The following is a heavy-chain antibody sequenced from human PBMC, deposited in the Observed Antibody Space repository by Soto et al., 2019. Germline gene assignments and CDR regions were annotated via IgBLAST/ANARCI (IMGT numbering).Heavy chain of an antibody. J-gene: IGHJ6*02. CDR2: FDPEDGEA. Sequence: ASVKVSCKVSGYTLTELSMHWVRQAPGKGLEWMGGFDPEDGEAIYAQKFQGRVTMTEDTSTDTAYMELSSLRSEDTAVYYCATGLHSGAGYYGMDVWGQGTTVTVSS. CDR1: GYTLTELS. V-gene: IGHV1-24*01. D-gene: IGHD2-15*01. CDR3: ATGLHSGAGYYGMDV.